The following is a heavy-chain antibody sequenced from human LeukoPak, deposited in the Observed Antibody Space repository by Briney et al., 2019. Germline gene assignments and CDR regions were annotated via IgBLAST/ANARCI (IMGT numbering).Heavy chain of an antibody. D-gene: IGHD6-6*01. V-gene: IGHV4-34*01. CDR2: INHSGST. CDR3: ARTARIAGFSGP. CDR1: GGSFSGYY. Sequence: SETLSLTCAVSGGSFSGYYWSWIRQPPGKGLEWIGEINHSGSTNYNPSLKSRVTISVDTSKKQFSLKLSSVTAADTAVYYCARTARIAGFSGPWGQGTLVTVSS. J-gene: IGHJ5*02.